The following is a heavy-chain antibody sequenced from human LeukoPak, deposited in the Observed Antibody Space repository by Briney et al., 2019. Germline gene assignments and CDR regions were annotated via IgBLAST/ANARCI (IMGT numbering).Heavy chain of an antibody. J-gene: IGHJ4*02. CDR1: GFTFNKAW. CDR2: IRSTADGGTT. CDR3: TTDRDHGDSSYYFDY. Sequence: GGSLRLSCAASGFTFNKAWMNWVRQTPGKGLEWVGRIRSTADGGTTDFAAFVKGRFSISRDDSKNVLSLQMSSLKTEDTAVYYCTTDRDHGDSSYYFDYWGQGTLVTVSS. D-gene: IGHD4-17*01. V-gene: IGHV3-15*01.